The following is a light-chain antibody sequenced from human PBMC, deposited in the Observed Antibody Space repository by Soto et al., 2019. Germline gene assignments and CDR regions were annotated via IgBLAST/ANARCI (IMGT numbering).Light chain of an antibody. CDR3: SSFSVASPL. V-gene: IGLV2-14*01. J-gene: IGLJ1*01. CDR2: DVS. Sequence: QSALTQPASMSGSPGQSVTISCAGTSNDIGGYNYVSWYQHHPGTAPKLIIYDVSSRPSGVSHRFSGSKSGNTASLPISGLQAEDEADYYCSSFSVASPLFGTGTKVTVL. CDR1: SNDIGGYNY.